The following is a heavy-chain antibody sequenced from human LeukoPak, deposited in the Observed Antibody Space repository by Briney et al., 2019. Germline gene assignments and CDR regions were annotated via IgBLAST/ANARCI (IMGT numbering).Heavy chain of an antibody. Sequence: GGSLRLSCTASGFTFGDYAMSWFRQAPGEGLEWVGFIRSKAYGGTTEYAASVKGRFTISRDDSKSIGYLQMNSLKTEDTAVYYCTRGMSGGYDANDYWGQGTLVTVSS. V-gene: IGHV3-49*03. CDR1: GFTFGDYA. J-gene: IGHJ4*02. D-gene: IGHD5-12*01. CDR2: IRSKAYGGTT. CDR3: TRGMSGGYDANDY.